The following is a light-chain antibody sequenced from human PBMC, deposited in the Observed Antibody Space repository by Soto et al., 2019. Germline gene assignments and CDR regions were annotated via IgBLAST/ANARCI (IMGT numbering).Light chain of an antibody. V-gene: IGKV3-15*01. Sequence: VMTQSPATLSVSPGERATLSCRASLSVGTNLAWYQQKPGQPPRLLIYGATTRATGIPARFSGSGSVTDFTLTISSLQSEDFAVYYCQHHNNWPPGTFGQGTRVEIK. J-gene: IGKJ1*01. CDR3: QHHNNWPPGT. CDR2: GAT. CDR1: LSVGTN.